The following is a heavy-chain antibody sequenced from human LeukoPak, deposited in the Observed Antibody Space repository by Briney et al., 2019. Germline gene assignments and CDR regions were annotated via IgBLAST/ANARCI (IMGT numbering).Heavy chain of an antibody. CDR2: ISAYNGNT. Sequence: ASVKVSCKASGYTFTSYGISWVRQAPGQGLEWMGWISAYNGNTNYAQKLQGRVTMTTDTSTSTAYMELRSLRSDDTAVYYCARVVAPSVTRPAVDYWGQGTLVTVSS. D-gene: IGHD5-12*01. CDR1: GYTFTSYG. J-gene: IGHJ4*02. V-gene: IGHV1-18*01. CDR3: ARVVAPSVTRPAVDY.